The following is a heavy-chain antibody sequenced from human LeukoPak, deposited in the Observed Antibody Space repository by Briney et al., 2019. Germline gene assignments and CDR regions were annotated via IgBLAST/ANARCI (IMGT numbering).Heavy chain of an antibody. CDR1: AYSFTRYW. CDR2: IYPGDSDT. Sequence: GVSLQISCQGSAYSFTRYWIGWVGQTPGQGLEWMGIIYPGDSDTRYSPSFQGQVTISSDKSISTAYLQWSSLKASDTAMYYCARRDYYDSSGYYYEDWGQGTLVTVSS. V-gene: IGHV5-51*01. D-gene: IGHD3-22*01. J-gene: IGHJ4*02. CDR3: ARRDYYDSSGYYYED.